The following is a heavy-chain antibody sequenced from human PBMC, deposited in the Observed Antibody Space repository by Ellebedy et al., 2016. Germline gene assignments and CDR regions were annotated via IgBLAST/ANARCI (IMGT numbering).Heavy chain of an antibody. J-gene: IGHJ4*02. V-gene: IGHV1-18*01. CDR2: ISANNGNT. CDR3: ARGGMLYCSSTYCVDY. Sequence: ASVKVSXXASGYTFSNYGITWVRQAPGQGPEWMGWISANNGNTNYAQKFQGRVTMTTDTSTSTAYMELRSLRSDDTAMYYCARGGMLYCSSTYCVDYWGQGTLVTVSS. CDR1: GYTFSNYG. D-gene: IGHD2-2*01.